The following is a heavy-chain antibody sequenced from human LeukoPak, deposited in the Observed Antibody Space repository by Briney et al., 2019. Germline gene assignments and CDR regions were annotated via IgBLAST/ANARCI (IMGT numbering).Heavy chain of an antibody. J-gene: IGHJ6*02. Sequence: PSETLSLTCTVSGGSISSYYWSCIRQPPGKGLEWIGYIYYSGSTNYNPSLKSRVTISVGTSKNQFSLKLSSVTAADTAVYYCARFSQQLAQYYYYGMDVWGQGTTVTVSS. CDR3: ARFSQQLAQYYYYGMDV. D-gene: IGHD6-13*01. V-gene: IGHV4-59*01. CDR2: IYYSGST. CDR1: GGSISSYY.